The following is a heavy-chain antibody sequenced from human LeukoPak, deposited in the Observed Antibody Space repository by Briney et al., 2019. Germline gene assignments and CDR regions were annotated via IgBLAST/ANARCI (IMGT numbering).Heavy chain of an antibody. J-gene: IGHJ4*02. CDR3: ARGIVPAAIELIG. CDR1: GYTFTSYD. CDR2: MNPNSGNT. D-gene: IGHD2-2*01. Sequence: ASVKVSCKASGYTFTSYDINWVRQATGQGLEWMGWMNPNSGNTGYAQKFQGRVTMTRNTSISTAYTELSSLRSEDTAVYYCARGIVPAAIELIGWGQGTLVTVSS. V-gene: IGHV1-8*01.